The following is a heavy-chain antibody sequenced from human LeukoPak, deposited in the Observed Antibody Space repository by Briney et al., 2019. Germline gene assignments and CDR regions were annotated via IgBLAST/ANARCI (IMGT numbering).Heavy chain of an antibody. CDR2: ISGSGGST. D-gene: IGHD1/OR15-1a*01. CDR3: AKGGGTPSDY. V-gene: IGHV3-23*01. Sequence: GGSLRLSCAASGFTFSSYAMSWARQAPGKGLEWVPAISGSGGSTYYADSVKGRFTIPRDNSKNTLYLQMNSLRAEDTAVYYCAKGGGTPSDYWGQGTLVTVSS. CDR1: GFTFSSYA. J-gene: IGHJ4*02.